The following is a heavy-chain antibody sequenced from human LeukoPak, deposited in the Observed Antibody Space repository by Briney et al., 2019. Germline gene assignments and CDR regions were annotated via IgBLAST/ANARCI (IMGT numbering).Heavy chain of an antibody. J-gene: IGHJ4*02. D-gene: IGHD6-13*01. CDR3: ARDRGAAADTEFDY. CDR2: IYYSGST. Sequence: SETLSLTCTVSGGSISSSSYYWGRIRQPPGTGLEWLGSIYYSGSTYYNPSLKSRVTISVDTSKNQFSLKLSSVTAADTAVYYCARDRGAAADTEFDYWGQGTLVTVSS. V-gene: IGHV4-39*07. CDR1: GGSISSSSYY.